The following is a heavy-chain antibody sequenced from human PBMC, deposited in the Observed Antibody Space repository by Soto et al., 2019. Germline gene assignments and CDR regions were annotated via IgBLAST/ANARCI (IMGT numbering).Heavy chain of an antibody. J-gene: IGHJ5*02. D-gene: IGHD6-19*01. CDR2: TSHRGST. V-gene: IGHV4-4*02. CDR1: GGSITSSDW. Sequence: QVQLQESGPGLVKPSETLSLTCAVSGGSITSSDWWSWVRQPPGKGLEWIGETSHRGSTTYNPSLKSGVTISVDKSKNQFSLKLSSVTAADTAVYYCARDGHTSGWSWGQGTLVTVSS. CDR3: ARDGHTSGWS.